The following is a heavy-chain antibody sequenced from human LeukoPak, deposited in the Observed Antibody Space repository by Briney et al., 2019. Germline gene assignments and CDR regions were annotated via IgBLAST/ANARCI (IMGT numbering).Heavy chain of an antibody. CDR3: ARDEDSNYYYFDY. V-gene: IGHV3-33*01. J-gene: IGHJ4*02. D-gene: IGHD4-11*01. Sequence: GGSPRLSCAASGFTFSSYGMHWVRQAPGKGLEWVAVIWYDGGNKYYADSVKGRFTISRDNSKNTLYLQMNSLRAEDTAVYYCARDEDSNYYYFDYWGQGTLVTVSS. CDR1: GFTFSSYG. CDR2: IWYDGGNK.